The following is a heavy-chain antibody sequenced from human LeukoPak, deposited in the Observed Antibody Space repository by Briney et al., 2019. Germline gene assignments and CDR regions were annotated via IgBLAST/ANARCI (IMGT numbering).Heavy chain of an antibody. Sequence: PSETLSLTCTVSGDAITGSSYYWGWIRQPPGKGLEWIGSMYYSGSTYSNPSLKSRVTMSADTSKNQFSLKLSSVTAADTAVYYCARHVNDGDYPLDYWGQGTLVTVSS. CDR3: ARHVNDGDYPLDY. J-gene: IGHJ4*02. CDR1: GDAITGSSYY. V-gene: IGHV4-39*01. CDR2: MYYSGST. D-gene: IGHD4-17*01.